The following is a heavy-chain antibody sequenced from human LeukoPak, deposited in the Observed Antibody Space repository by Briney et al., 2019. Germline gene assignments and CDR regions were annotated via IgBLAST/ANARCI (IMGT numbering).Heavy chain of an antibody. CDR1: GGSFSGYY. D-gene: IGHD6-19*01. Sequence: PSETLSLTCAVYGGSFSGYYWSWIRQPPGKGLEWIGEINHSGSTNYNPSLKSRVTISVDTSKNQFSLKLSSVTAADTAVYYCARAPGGEQWLSRRCYFDYWGQGTLVTVSS. CDR2: INHSGST. CDR3: ARAPGGEQWLSRRCYFDY. V-gene: IGHV4-34*01. J-gene: IGHJ4*02.